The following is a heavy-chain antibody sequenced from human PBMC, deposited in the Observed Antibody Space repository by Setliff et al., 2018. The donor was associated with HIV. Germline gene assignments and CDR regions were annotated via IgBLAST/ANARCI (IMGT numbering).Heavy chain of an antibody. D-gene: IGHD6-6*01. CDR3: ARDFYSSTSGAVPD. V-gene: IGHV3-33*08. CDR2: IWYDGSNK. J-gene: IGHJ6*02. Sequence: PGGSLRLSCGASGFSFSNYGMHWVRQAPGRGLEWVSIIWYDGSNKFYADSVKGRFTISRDNSKNTLYLQMNNLRVEDTAVYYCARDFYSSTSGAVPDWGQGTAVTVSS. CDR1: GFSFSNYG.